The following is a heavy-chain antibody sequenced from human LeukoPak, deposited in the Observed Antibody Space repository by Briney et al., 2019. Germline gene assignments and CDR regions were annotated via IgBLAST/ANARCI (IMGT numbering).Heavy chain of an antibody. J-gene: IGHJ4*02. CDR1: GFTFTSSA. D-gene: IGHD1-26*01. CDR2: IVVGSGNT. Sequence: SVKVSCKASGFTFTSSAMQWVRQARGQRLECIGWIVVGSGNTNYAQKFQERVTITRDMSTSTACMELSSLRSEDTAVYYCAADVIVGATKDFDYWGQGTLVTVSS. V-gene: IGHV1-58*02. CDR3: AADVIVGATKDFDY.